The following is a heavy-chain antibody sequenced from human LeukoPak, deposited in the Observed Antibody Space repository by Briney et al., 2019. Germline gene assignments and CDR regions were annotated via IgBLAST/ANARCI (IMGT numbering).Heavy chain of an antibody. CDR3: AKDFGYCINGVCYGTPFDY. CDR1: GFTFSSYA. J-gene: IGHJ4*02. CDR2: ISGSGGST. Sequence: GGSLRLSCAASGFTFSSYAMSWVRQAPGKGLEWVSGISGSGGSTYYADSVKGRFTISRDNSKNTLYLQMNGLRAEDTAVYYCAKDFGYCINGVCYGTPFDYCGQGTLVTVSS. V-gene: IGHV3-23*01. D-gene: IGHD2-8*01.